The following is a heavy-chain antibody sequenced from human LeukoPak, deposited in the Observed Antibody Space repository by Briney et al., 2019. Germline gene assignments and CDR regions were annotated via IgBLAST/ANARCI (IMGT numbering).Heavy chain of an antibody. CDR3: ATAAGAAAGTVDAFDI. Sequence: GGSLRLSCAASGFTFSSYAMSWVRQAPGKGLEWVSAISGSGGSTYYADSVKGRFTISRDSSKNTLYLQMNSLRAEDTAVYYCATAAGAAAGTVDAFDIWGQGTMVTVSS. D-gene: IGHD6-13*01. V-gene: IGHV3-23*01. CDR1: GFTFSSYA. J-gene: IGHJ3*02. CDR2: ISGSGGST.